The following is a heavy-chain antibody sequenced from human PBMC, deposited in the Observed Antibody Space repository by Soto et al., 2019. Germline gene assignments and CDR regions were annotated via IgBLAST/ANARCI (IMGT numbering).Heavy chain of an antibody. CDR1: VYTFTSYG. CDR2: ISAYNGNT. Sequence: ASVKVSCKASVYTFTSYGIIWVRQAPGQGLEWMGWISAYNGNTNYAQKLQGRVTMTTDTSTSTAYMELRSLRSDDTAVYYCARDQPAIRLDHSGWPIWGQGTLVTVSS. J-gene: IGHJ4*02. CDR3: ARDQPAIRLDHSGWPI. V-gene: IGHV1-18*04. D-gene: IGHD6-19*01.